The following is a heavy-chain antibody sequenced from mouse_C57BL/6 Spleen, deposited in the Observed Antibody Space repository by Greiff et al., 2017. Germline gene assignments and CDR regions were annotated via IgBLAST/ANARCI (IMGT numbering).Heavy chain of an antibody. V-gene: IGHV1-55*01. CDR1: GYTFTSYW. CDR2: IYPGSGST. J-gene: IGHJ4*01. Sequence: QVQLQQPGAELVKPGASVKMSCKASGYTFTSYWITWVKQRPGQGLEWIGDIYPGSGSTNYNEKFKSKATLTVDTSSSTAYMQLSSLTSEDSAVDYCARFGYEAFYTMDYWGQGTSVTVSS. D-gene: IGHD2-2*01. CDR3: ARFGYEAFYTMDY.